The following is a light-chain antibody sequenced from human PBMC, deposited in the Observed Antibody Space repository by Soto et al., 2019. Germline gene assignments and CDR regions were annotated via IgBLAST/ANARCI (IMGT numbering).Light chain of an antibody. CDR1: SSNIGSNY. V-gene: IGLV1-47*01. Sequence: QSVLTQPPSASGTPGQRVTISCSGSSSNIGSNYVYWYQQLPGTAPKLLIYRNNQRPSGVPDRFSGSKSGTSASLAISGLRSEDEAYYYCAAWDDSLSGPNVFGTGTKVTVL. CDR3: AAWDDSLSGPNV. CDR2: RNN. J-gene: IGLJ1*01.